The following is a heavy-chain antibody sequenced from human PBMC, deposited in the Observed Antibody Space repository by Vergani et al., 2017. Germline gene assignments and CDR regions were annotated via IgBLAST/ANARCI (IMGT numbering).Heavy chain of an antibody. V-gene: IGHV3-30*02. CDR2: IQKVGIDK. CDR1: GFPFSTYG. CDR3: ARDLRLLYNRFDP. J-gene: IGHJ5*02. D-gene: IGHD1-14*01. Sequence: QGQLVESGGGVGQTGESLRLSCAASGFPFSTYGMHWVRQAPGKVLEWVAYIQKVGIDKFYAESVRGRFTISRNNSKSTMYLQMNSLRDEDTGVYYCARDLRLLYNRFDPWGQGTMVTVSS.